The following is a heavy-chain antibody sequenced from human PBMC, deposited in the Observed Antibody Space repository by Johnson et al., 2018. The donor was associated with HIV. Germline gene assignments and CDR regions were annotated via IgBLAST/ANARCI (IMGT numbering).Heavy chain of an antibody. J-gene: IGHJ3*02. D-gene: IGHD2-2*01. V-gene: IGHV3-30*04. CDR1: GFSLNSYD. CDR3: ARGPYCSSSGCYGSGTYSSAFDI. CDR2: ISYDGSKK. Sequence: QVQLVESGGGVVQPGGSLRLSCAASGFSLNSYDMHWVRQAPGQGLEWGTMISYDGSKKYYADSVKGRLTISSDNSKNTLYLQMNSLRVEDTAMYYCARGPYCSSSGCYGSGTYSSAFDIWGQGTMVTVSS.